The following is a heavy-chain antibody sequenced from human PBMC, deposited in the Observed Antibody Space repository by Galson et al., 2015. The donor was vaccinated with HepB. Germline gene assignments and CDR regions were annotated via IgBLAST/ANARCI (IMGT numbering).Heavy chain of an antibody. V-gene: IGHV5-10-1*01. CDR3: ARQIAAAGRLYYYYGMDV. CDR1: GYSFTSYW. CDR2: IDPSDSYT. D-gene: IGHD6-13*01. J-gene: IGHJ6*02. Sequence: QSGAEVKKPGESLRISCKGSGYSFTSYWISWVRQMPGKGLEWMGRIDPSDSYTNYSPSFQGHVTISADKSISTAYLQWSSLKASDTAMYYCARQIAAAGRLYYYYGMDVWGQGTTVTVSS.